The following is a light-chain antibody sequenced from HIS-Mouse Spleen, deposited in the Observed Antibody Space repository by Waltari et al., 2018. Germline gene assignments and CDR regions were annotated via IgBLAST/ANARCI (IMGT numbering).Light chain of an antibody. CDR1: NIGRKS. V-gene: IGLV3-21*03. J-gene: IGLJ2*01. Sequence: SYVLTQPPSVSVATGKTARITCGGNNIGRKSVHWYQQKPGQAPVLVVYDDSDRHSGIPERFSGSNSGNTATLTISRVEAGDEADYYCQVWDSSSDHVVFGGGTKLTVL. CDR3: QVWDSSSDHVV. CDR2: DDS.